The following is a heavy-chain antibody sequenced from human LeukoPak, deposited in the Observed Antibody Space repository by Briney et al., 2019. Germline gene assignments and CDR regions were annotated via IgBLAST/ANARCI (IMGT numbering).Heavy chain of an antibody. V-gene: IGHV1-3*01. CDR3: ARGRGTSGSNRDFYYYYYMDV. CDR2: MNGGNGNT. CDR1: GYIFTDYA. Sequence: AASVKVSCKASGYIFTDYAIHWLRQAPGQGPEWMGWMNGGNGNTKYSQKFQGRITLIRDTSAATAYMELSSLRHDDLAVYYCARGRGTSGSNRDFYYYYYMDVWGKGTTVTVSS. D-gene: IGHD2-15*01. J-gene: IGHJ6*03.